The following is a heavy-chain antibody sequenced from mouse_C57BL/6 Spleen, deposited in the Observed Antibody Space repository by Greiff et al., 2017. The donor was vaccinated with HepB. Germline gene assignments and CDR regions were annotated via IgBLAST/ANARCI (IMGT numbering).Heavy chain of an antibody. Sequence: QVQLQQSGAELVKPGASVKLSCKASGYTFTSYWMQWVKQRPGQGLEWIGEIDPSDSYTNYNQKFKGKATLTVDTSSSTAYMQLSSLTSEDSAVYYCARGREKLGGFDYWGQGTTLTVSS. CDR1: GYTFTSYW. J-gene: IGHJ2*01. D-gene: IGHD4-1*01. V-gene: IGHV1-50*01. CDR2: IDPSDSYT. CDR3: ARGREKLGGFDY.